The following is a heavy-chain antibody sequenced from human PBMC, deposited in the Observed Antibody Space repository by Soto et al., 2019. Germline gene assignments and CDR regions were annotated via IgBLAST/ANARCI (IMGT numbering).Heavy chain of an antibody. V-gene: IGHV3-7*01. CDR3: ARDGYSSSWYRLFYYGMDV. D-gene: IGHD6-13*01. J-gene: IGHJ6*02. CDR2: IKQDGSEK. Sequence: GGSLRLSCAASGFTFSSYWMSWVRQAPGKGLEWVANIKQDGSEKYYVDSVKGRFTISRDNAKNSLYLQMDSLRAEETAVYYCARDGYSSSWYRLFYYGMDVWGQGTTVTVSS. CDR1: GFTFSSYW.